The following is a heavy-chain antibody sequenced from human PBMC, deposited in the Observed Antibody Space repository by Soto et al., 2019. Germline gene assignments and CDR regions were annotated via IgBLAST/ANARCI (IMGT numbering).Heavy chain of an antibody. CDR3: AKDYDILTGPSFDY. CDR2: ISYDGSNK. V-gene: IGHV3-30-3*01. Sequence: PGGSLRLSCVASGFTFSSYAMHWVRQAPGKGLEWVAVISYDGSNKYYADSVKGRITISRDNSKNTLYLQMSSLRAEDTAVYYCAKDYDILTGPSFDYWGQGTLVTVSS. CDR1: GFTFSSYA. D-gene: IGHD3-9*01. J-gene: IGHJ4*02.